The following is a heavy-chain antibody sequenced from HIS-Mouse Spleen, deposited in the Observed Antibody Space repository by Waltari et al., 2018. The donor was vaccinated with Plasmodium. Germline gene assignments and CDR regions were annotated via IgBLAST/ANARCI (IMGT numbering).Heavy chain of an antibody. Sequence: QVQLVESGGGVVQPGRSLRLSCAASGFTFSSYAMHWVRQAPGKGLEWVAVISYDGSNKSYADSVKGRFTISRDNSKNTLYLQMNSLRAEDTAVYYCAREGGYCSGGSCYSGQGFDIWGQGTMVTVSS. CDR2: ISYDGSNK. V-gene: IGHV3-30-3*01. J-gene: IGHJ3*02. CDR1: GFTFSSYA. CDR3: AREGGYCSGGSCYSGQGFDI. D-gene: IGHD2-15*01.